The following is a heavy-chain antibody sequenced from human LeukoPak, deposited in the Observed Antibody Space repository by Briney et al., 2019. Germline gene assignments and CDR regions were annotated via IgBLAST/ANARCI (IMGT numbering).Heavy chain of an antibody. D-gene: IGHD5-18*01. CDR1: GFTFSSYG. CDR2: ISYDGSNK. V-gene: IGHV3-30*18. Sequence: GRSLRLSCAASGFTFSSYGMHWVRQAPGKGLEWVAVISYDGSNKYYADSVKGRFTISRDNSKNTLYLQMNSLRAEATAVYYCAKGGEELWLPDDYWGQGTLVTVSS. J-gene: IGHJ4*02. CDR3: AKGGEELWLPDDY.